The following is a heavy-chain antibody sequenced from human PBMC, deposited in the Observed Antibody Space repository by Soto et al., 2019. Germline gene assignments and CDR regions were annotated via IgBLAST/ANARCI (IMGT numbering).Heavy chain of an antibody. J-gene: IGHJ4*02. CDR2: IHPSDSDT. Sequence: GESLKISCEASGYDFSKHWIAWVRQMPGKGLEYIGIIHPSDSDTRYSPSFQGQVTISVDKSARTAYLQWSSLKASDTAMYYCARRNYFDYWGQGTLVPVSS. V-gene: IGHV5-51*01. CDR3: ARRNYFDY. CDR1: GYDFSKHW.